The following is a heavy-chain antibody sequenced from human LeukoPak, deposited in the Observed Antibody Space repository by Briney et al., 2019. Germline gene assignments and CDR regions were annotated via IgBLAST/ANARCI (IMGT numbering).Heavy chain of an antibody. CDR2: IKSKTDGGTT. D-gene: IGHD3-16*02. CDR3: TTTPYYDYVWGSYRPDY. CDR1: GFTFSSYA. V-gene: IGHV3-15*01. Sequence: GGSLRLSCAASGFTFSSYAMNWVRQAPGKGLEWVGRIKSKTDGGTTDYAAPVKGRFTISRDDSKNTLYLQMNSLKTEDTAVYYCTTTPYYDYVWGSYRPDYWGQGTLVTVSS. J-gene: IGHJ4*02.